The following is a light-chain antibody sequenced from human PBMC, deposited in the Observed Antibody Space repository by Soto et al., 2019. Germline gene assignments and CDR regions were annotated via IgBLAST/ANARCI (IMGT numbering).Light chain of an antibody. CDR3: QQRSLWPRT. J-gene: IGKJ1*01. V-gene: IGKV3-11*01. Sequence: EIVLTQSPATLSLSPGERVTLSCRASQSVGTYLAWYQQKPGQAPSLLVYDISRRATGIPDRFSGSGSGTDFTLTISSLEPEDFAFYFCQQRSLWPRTFGQGTKVEIK. CDR2: DIS. CDR1: QSVGTY.